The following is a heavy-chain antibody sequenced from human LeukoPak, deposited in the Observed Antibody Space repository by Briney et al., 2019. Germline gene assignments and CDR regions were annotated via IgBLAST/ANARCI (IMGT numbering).Heavy chain of an antibody. Sequence: SETLSLTCTVSGGSISSYYWSWIRQPPGKGLEWIGDIYYSGSTNYNPSLKSRVTISVDTSKNQFSLKLSSVTAADTAVYYCARESSGSSSYYFDYWGQGTLVTVSS. CDR3: ARESSGSSSYYFDY. J-gene: IGHJ4*02. D-gene: IGHD1-26*01. CDR2: IYYSGST. CDR1: GGSISSYY. V-gene: IGHV4-59*01.